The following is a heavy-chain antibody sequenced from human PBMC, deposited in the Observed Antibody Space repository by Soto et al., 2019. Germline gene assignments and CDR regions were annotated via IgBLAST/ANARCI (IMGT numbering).Heavy chain of an antibody. CDR1: GGTFSSYA. J-gene: IGHJ4*02. CDR2: IIPIFGTA. D-gene: IGHD3-22*01. V-gene: IGHV1-69*06. Sequence: GASVKVSCKASGGTFSSYAISWVRQAPGQGLEWMGGIIPIFGTANYAQKFQGRVTITADKSTSTAYMELSSLRSEDTAVYYCASSIYYDSSGYYYLFDYWGQGTLVTVSS. CDR3: ASSIYYDSSGYYYLFDY.